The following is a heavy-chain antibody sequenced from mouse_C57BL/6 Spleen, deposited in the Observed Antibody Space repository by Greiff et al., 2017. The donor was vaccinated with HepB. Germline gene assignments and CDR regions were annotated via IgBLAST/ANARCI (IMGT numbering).Heavy chain of an antibody. CDR3: ARWDYGSSFYAMDY. Sequence: LQQPGAELVRPGSSVKLSCKASGYTFTSYWMHWVKQRPIQGLEWIGNIDPSDSETHYNQKFKDKATLTVDKSSSTAYMQLSSLTSEDSAVYYCARWDYGSSFYAMDYWGQGTSVTLSS. J-gene: IGHJ4*01. CDR1: GYTFTSYW. V-gene: IGHV1-52*01. D-gene: IGHD1-1*01. CDR2: IDPSDSET.